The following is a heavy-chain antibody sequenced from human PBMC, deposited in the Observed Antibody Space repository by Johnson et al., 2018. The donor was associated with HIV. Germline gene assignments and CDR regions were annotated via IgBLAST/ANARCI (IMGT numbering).Heavy chain of an antibody. CDR2: ISYDGSNK. J-gene: IGHJ3*02. CDR3: ARDRGAFDI. V-gene: IGHV3-30*04. Sequence: QMQLVESGGDLVQPGRSLTLSCTASGFTFSSYAMHWVRQAPGKGLEWVAVISYDGSNKYYADSVKGQFTISRDNSNNARYLQMKSLRPGDTAVYYCARDRGAFDIWGQGTMVTVSS. CDR1: GFTFSSYA.